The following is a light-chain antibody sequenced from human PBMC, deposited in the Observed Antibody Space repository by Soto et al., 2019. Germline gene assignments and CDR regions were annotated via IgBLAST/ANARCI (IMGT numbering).Light chain of an antibody. CDR3: QQRSNWPIT. CDR2: DAS. J-gene: IGKJ5*01. Sequence: EIVITQSPATLSVSPGERATLSFRASQSVSSDLAWYHQKPGQAPRLLIYDASNRATGIPARFSGSGSGTDFTLTISSLEPEDFAVYYCQQRSNWPITFGQGTRLEIK. CDR1: QSVSSD. V-gene: IGKV3-11*01.